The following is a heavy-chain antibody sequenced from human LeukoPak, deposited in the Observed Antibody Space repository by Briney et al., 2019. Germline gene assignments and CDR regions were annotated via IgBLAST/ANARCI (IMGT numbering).Heavy chain of an antibody. CDR1: GFTFSGCA. D-gene: IGHD3-10*01. J-gene: IGHJ4*02. CDR3: ARRVQPNAGPFDS. V-gene: IGHV3-23*01. CDR2: ISGDGAKT. Sequence: GRSLRLSCAASGFTFSGCALSWVRQAPGKGLGWVAGISGDGAKTYYADSVKARFTISRDNSKNTLFLQMDRLRAEDTAVYYCARRVQPNAGPFDSWGQGTLASVS.